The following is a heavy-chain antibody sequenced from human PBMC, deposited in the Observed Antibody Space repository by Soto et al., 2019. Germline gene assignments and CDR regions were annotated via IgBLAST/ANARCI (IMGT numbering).Heavy chain of an antibody. CDR1: GYTFTHNA. Sequence: QVQLVQSGAEVKKPGASVKVSCKASGYTFTHNAIHWVRQAPGQRPEWMGWINVGHGNTKYSQNLQGRVTITRDTSANTVYMELSGLRSEETALYFCARDSGSGTYYNDYWGQGTLVTVSS. CDR2: INVGHGNT. V-gene: IGHV1-3*01. J-gene: IGHJ4*02. CDR3: ARDSGSGTYYNDY. D-gene: IGHD1-26*01.